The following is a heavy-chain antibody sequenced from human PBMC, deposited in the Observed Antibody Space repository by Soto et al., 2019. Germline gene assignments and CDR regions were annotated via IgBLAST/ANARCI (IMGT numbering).Heavy chain of an antibody. CDR3: AKDVHYDIVTGIEYFDH. CDR2: ISGTGRVT. V-gene: IGHV3-23*01. CDR1: GFTFSSYA. J-gene: IGHJ1*01. D-gene: IGHD3-9*01. Sequence: EVQLLESGGGLVQPGGSLKIYCAVSGFTFSSYAMSWVRQAPGKGLEWVSGISGTGRVTNYAESVKGRFTISRDNPKNTLSLEMKILRAEDTAVYYCAKDVHYDIVTGIEYFDHWGQGTLVTVSS.